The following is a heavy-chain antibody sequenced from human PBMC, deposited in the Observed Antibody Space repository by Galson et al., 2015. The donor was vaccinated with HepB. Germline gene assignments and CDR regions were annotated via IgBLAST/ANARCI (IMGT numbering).Heavy chain of an antibody. V-gene: IGHV3-11*06. CDR2: ISSSSSYT. J-gene: IGHJ4*02. CDR1: GFTFSDYY. CDR3: ARGAEGRFLEWFPDY. D-gene: IGHD3-3*01. Sequence: SLRLSCAASGFTFSDYYMSWIRQAPGKGLEWVSYISSSSSYTNYADSVKGRFTISRDNAKNSLYLQMNSLRAEDTAVYYCARGAEGRFLEWFPDYWGQGTLVTVSS.